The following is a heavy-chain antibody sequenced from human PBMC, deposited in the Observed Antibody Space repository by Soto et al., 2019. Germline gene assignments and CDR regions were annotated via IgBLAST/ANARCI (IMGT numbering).Heavy chain of an antibody. CDR3: ARGTTGTTSWIKY. D-gene: IGHD1-1*01. Sequence: QVQLVESGGGVVQPGRSLRLSCAASGFTFSTYAMHWVRQAPGKGLEWVAVISFDGSNKYYADSTKGRFTISRDNSKQRLYLQRNTLETEDQAVYYCARGTTGTTSWIKYWGQGILVTVSS. CDR1: GFTFSTYA. V-gene: IGHV3-30*14. CDR2: ISFDGSNK. J-gene: IGHJ4*02.